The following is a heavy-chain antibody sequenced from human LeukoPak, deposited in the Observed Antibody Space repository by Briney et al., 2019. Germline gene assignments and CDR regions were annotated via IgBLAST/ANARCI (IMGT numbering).Heavy chain of an antibody. V-gene: IGHV3-48*03. CDR1: GFTSSSYE. J-gene: IGHJ4*02. Sequence: GGSLRLSCAASGFTSSSYEMNWVRQAPGKGLEWVSYISSSGSTIYYADSVKGRFTISRDNAKNSLYLQMNSLRAEDTAVYYCAKGPLVQFDYWGQGTLVTVSS. CDR3: AKGPLVQFDY. D-gene: IGHD3-10*01. CDR2: ISSSGSTI.